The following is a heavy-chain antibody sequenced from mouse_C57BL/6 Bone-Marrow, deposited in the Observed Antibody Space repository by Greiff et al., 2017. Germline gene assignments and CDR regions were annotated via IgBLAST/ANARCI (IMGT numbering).Heavy chain of an antibody. CDR2: ICSGGST. J-gene: IGHJ4*01. V-gene: IGHV2-5*01. CDR1: GFSLTSYG. Sequence: VQLQQSGPGLVQPSQSLSITCTVSGFSLTSYGVHWVRQSPGQGLEWLGVICSGGSTDYNAAFMSRLSITKDNSKSQVFFKMSSLQADDTAIYYWAKSYFMDYWGQGTSVTVSS. CDR3: AKSYFMDY.